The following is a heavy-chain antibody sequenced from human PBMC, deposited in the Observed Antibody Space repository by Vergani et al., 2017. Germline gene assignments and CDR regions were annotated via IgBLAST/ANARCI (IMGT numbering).Heavy chain of an antibody. D-gene: IGHD3-10*01. CDR3: ARHRGSGGFVPSSYFYGMDV. CDR1: DSSIMTNPY. J-gene: IGHJ6*02. V-gene: IGHV4-38-2*01. Sequence: QVQLQESGPGLVKPSETLTLTCDVSDSSIMTNPYWGWFRQSPGKGLEWIGCIHHSGDTHYNSSLKGRVSISIVSSSKFSLSLTSVTAADTAIYYCARHRGSGGFVPSSYFYGMDVWGHGATVAVSS. CDR2: IHHSGDT.